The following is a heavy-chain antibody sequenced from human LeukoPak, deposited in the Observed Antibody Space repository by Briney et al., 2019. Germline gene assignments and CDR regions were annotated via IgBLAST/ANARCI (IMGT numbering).Heavy chain of an antibody. Sequence: SETLSLTCTVSGGSISSGDYYWSWIRQPPGKGLEWIGYIYYSGSTYYNPSLKSRVTISVDTSKNQFSLKLSSVTAADTAVYYCARDRGSSSWYVGGFDPWGQGTLVTVSS. D-gene: IGHD6-13*01. CDR2: IYYSGST. CDR1: GGSISSGDYY. J-gene: IGHJ5*02. CDR3: ARDRGSSSWYVGGFDP. V-gene: IGHV4-30-4*01.